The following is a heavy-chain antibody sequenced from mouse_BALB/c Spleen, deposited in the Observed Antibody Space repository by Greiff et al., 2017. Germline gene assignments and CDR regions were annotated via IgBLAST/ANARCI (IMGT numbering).Heavy chain of an antibody. Sequence: EVQLQQSGAELVRSGASVKLSCTASGFNIKDYYMHWVKQRPEQGLEWIGWIDPENGDTEYAPKFQGKATMTADTSSNTAYLQLSSLTSEDTAVYYCNAWPSLRGFADWGQGTLVTVSA. D-gene: IGHD2-12*01. V-gene: IGHV14-4*02. J-gene: IGHJ3*01. CDR1: GFNIKDYY. CDR3: NAWPSLRGFAD. CDR2: IDPENGDT.